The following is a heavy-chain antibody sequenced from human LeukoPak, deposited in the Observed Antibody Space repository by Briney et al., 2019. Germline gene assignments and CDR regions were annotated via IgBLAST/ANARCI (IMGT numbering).Heavy chain of an antibody. CDR3: ARENSGSYREFDY. CDR1: GGSISSYY. Sequence: SETLSLTCTVSGGSISSYYWSWIRQPAGKGLEWIGRIYTSGSTNYNASLKSRVSMSVDTSKNQFSLKLSSVTAANTAVFYCARENSGSYREFDYWGQGTLVTVSS. D-gene: IGHD1-26*01. V-gene: IGHV4-4*07. CDR2: IYTSGST. J-gene: IGHJ4*02.